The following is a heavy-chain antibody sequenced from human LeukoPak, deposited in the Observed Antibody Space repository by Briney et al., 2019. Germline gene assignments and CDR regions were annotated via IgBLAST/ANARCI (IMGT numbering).Heavy chain of an antibody. J-gene: IGHJ4*02. Sequence: ASVKVSCKASGGTFSSYAISWVRQAPGQGLEWMGGIIPIFGTANYAQKFQGRVTITADESTSTAYMELSRLRSDDTAVYYCARDLRSGIAAAGTGFEDYWGQGTLVTVSS. CDR1: GGTFSSYA. D-gene: IGHD6-13*01. CDR3: ARDLRSGIAAAGTGFEDY. V-gene: IGHV1-69*13. CDR2: IIPIFGTA.